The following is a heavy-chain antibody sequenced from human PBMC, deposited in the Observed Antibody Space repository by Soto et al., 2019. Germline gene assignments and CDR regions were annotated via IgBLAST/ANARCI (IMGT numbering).Heavy chain of an antibody. V-gene: IGHV3-30*18. D-gene: IGHD2-2*01. Sequence: QVQLVESGGGVVQPGRSLRLSCAASGFTFSSYGMHWVRQAPGKGVEWVAVISYDGSNKYYADSVKGRFTISRDNSKNTLYLQMNSLRAEDTAVYYCAKDLNIVVVPAAINYYYGMDVWGQGTTVTVSS. J-gene: IGHJ6*02. CDR2: ISYDGSNK. CDR1: GFTFSSYG. CDR3: AKDLNIVVVPAAINYYYGMDV.